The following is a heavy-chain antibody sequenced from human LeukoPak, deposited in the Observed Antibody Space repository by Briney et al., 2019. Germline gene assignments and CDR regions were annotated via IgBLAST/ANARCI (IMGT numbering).Heavy chain of an antibody. CDR1: GYTFTGYY. CDR2: INPNSGGA. CDR3: AGATSPYYDILTVYSPLGY. J-gene: IGHJ4*02. Sequence: ASVKVSCKASGYTFTGYYMHWVRQAPGQGLEWMGWINPNSGGANYAQKFQGRVTMTRDTSISTAYRELSRLRSDDTAVYYCAGATSPYYDILTVYSPLGYWGQGTLVTVSS. D-gene: IGHD3-9*01. V-gene: IGHV1-2*02.